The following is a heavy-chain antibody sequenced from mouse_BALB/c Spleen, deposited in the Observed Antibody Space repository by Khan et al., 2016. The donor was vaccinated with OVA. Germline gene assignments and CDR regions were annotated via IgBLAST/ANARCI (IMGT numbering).Heavy chain of an antibody. J-gene: IGHJ2*01. CDR2: IWAGGST. D-gene: IGHD1-1*01. CDR3: ARDHGNTNDYFDY. V-gene: IGHV2-9*02. Sequence: QVQLKESGPDLVAPSQSLSITCTVSGFSLTSYGVHWVRQPPGKGLVWLGIIWAGGSTNNYSAPMSRLSISHDNSTSQVFVKMIRLQTDDTAMYYCARDHGNTNDYFDYWGQGTTLTVSS. CDR1: GFSLTSYG.